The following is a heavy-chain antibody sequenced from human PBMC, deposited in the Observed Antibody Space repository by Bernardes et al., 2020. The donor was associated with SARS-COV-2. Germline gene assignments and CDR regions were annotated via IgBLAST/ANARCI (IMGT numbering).Heavy chain of an antibody. Sequence: VWSLSLSCAASGFTFSSCAMSWVRQAPGKGLEWVSSFSHSDGSTYYGDSVKGRFTISRDNSQNTLYLQMNSLRAEDTAVYYCAKHGSNVYSSIDSWGQGTLVTVSS. J-gene: IGHJ4*02. V-gene: IGHV3-23*01. D-gene: IGHD3-22*01. CDR2: FSHSDGST. CDR3: AKHGSNVYSSIDS. CDR1: GFTFSSCA.